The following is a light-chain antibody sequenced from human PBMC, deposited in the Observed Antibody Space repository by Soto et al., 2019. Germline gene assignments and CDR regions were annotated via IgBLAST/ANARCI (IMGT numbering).Light chain of an antibody. CDR3: QQRSNWPPGTT. Sequence: EVVLTQSPATLSLSPGERATLSCRASQSVSKYLAWYQQKPGQAPRLLIYEASNRATGIPARFSGSGSGTDFTLTISSLEPEDFAIYYCQQRSNWPPGTTFGQGTKLEIK. CDR1: QSVSKY. CDR2: EAS. V-gene: IGKV3-11*01. J-gene: IGKJ2*01.